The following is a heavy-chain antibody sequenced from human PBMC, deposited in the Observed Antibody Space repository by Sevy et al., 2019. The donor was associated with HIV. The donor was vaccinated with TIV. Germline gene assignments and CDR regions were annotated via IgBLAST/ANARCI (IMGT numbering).Heavy chain of an antibody. CDR2: INPNNSDT. J-gene: IGHJ3*02. CDR3: ARDFLAVTAIPSDAFDI. CDR1: GYTFTGYY. V-gene: IGHV1-2*02. D-gene: IGHD2-21*02. Sequence: ASVKVSCKASGYTFTGYYMNWVRQAPGQGLEWMGWINPNNSDTLYSEKFQGRVTMTRDTSISTAYLQLNRLRSDDTAIYYCARDFLAVTAIPSDAFDIWGQGTMVTVSS.